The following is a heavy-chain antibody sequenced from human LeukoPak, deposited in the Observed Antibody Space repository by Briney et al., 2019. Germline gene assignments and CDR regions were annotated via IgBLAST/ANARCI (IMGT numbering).Heavy chain of an antibody. CDR2: IRYDGSNK. V-gene: IGHV3-30*02. D-gene: IGHD1-26*01. CDR3: AKVKAEWELLNYFDY. CDR1: GFTFSSYG. Sequence: PGGSLRLSCAASGFTFSSYGMHWVRQAPGKGLEWVAFIRYDGSNKYYADSVKGRLTISRDNSKNTLYLQMNSLRAEDTAVYYCAKVKAEWELLNYFDYWGQGTLVTVSS. J-gene: IGHJ4*02.